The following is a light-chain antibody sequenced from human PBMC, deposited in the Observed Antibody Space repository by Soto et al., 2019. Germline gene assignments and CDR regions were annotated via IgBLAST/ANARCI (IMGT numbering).Light chain of an antibody. CDR2: EVS. CDR1: QSLVHITGKTF. CDR3: MQSTQLPPT. V-gene: IGKV2D-29*02. Sequence: DVVMNQTPLSLSIAAGQPASISCKSSQSLVHITGKTFLFWYLQKPGQSPQLXIYEVSTRVSGVPDRFSGSGSGTEFTLEISRVETDDVGIYYCMQSTQLPPTFGQGTRLEN. J-gene: IGKJ5*01.